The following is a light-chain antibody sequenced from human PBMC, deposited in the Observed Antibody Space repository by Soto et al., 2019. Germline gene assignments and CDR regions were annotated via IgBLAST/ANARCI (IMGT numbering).Light chain of an antibody. CDR1: QNVLYSSNNKNL. CDR3: QQYYSPPRYT. CDR2: WAS. Sequence: DIVMTQSPEYLAVSLGERAAINCKSSQNVLYSSNNKNLIAWYQQKPGQPPKLLIYWASTRESWVTDRFSGSGSGRDFTLTISSLQAEDVAVYYCQQYYSPPRYTFGQGTRLEIK. J-gene: IGKJ2*01. V-gene: IGKV4-1*01.